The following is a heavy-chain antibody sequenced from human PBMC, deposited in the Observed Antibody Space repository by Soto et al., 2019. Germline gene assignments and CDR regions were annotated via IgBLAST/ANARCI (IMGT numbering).Heavy chain of an antibody. CDR1: DGSISRSTFY. CDR2: VHYTGST. J-gene: IGHJ3*02. D-gene: IGHD3-10*01. V-gene: IGHV4-39*07. CDR3: ARPRTPYTMAAFDI. Sequence: PSETLSLTCTVSDGSISRSTFYWGWIRQPPGKGLEWIRSVHYTGSTYYNPSLKSRVTMSVDTSKNHFSLNLTSVTAADTAVYYCARPRTPYTMAAFDIWGQGTKVTVSS.